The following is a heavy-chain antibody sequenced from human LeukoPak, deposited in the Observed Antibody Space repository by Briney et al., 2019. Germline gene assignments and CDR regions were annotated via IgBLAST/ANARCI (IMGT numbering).Heavy chain of an antibody. CDR3: ARSHSSSSFHWFDP. D-gene: IGHD6-13*01. Sequence: ASVKVSCKASGYTFTSYCISWVRQAPGQGLEWMGWISAYNGNTNYAQKLQGRVTMTTDTSTSTAYMELRSLRSDDTAVYYCARSHSSSSFHWFDPWGQGTLVTVSS. V-gene: IGHV1-18*01. J-gene: IGHJ5*02. CDR2: ISAYNGNT. CDR1: GYTFTSYC.